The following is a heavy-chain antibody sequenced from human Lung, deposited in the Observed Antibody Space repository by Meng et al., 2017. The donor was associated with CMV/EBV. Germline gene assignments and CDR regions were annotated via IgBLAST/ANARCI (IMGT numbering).Heavy chain of an antibody. Sequence: ESXKISXAASGFTFSSYWMSWVRQAPGKGLEWVANIKQDGSEKYYVDSGKGRFTISRDNAKNSLYLQMNSLRAEDTAVYYCARDRFEDYDFWSGYSLTDYYGMDVWGQGTXVTVSS. J-gene: IGHJ6*02. CDR1: GFTFSSYW. CDR3: ARDRFEDYDFWSGYSLTDYYGMDV. CDR2: IKQDGSEK. D-gene: IGHD3-3*01. V-gene: IGHV3-7*01.